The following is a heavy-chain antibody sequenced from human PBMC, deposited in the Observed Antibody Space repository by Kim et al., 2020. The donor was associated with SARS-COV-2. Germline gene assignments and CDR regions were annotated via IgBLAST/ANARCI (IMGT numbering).Heavy chain of an antibody. CDR1: GYTFASYW. CDR2: IFPGDSHT. J-gene: IGHJ6*02. CDR3: ARHASPPLYFDMDI. Sequence: GESLKISCKGSGYTFASYWIGWVRQMPGKGLEWMGIIFPGDSHTKYGPSFQGRVTISADKSLNIVYLHWTSLKASDSAIYYCARHASPPLYFDMDIWGQGTAVTVSS. V-gene: IGHV5-51*01.